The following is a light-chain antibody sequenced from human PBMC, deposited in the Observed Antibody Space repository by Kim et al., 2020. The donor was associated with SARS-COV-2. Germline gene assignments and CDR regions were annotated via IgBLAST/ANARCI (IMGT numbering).Light chain of an antibody. CDR3: QQYNNWPPLT. Sequence: VAPGETATLSWRASQSVSSNLAWYQQKPGQAPWLLIYGASTRATGIPAMFSGSGSGTEFTLTISSLQSEDLAVYVCQQYNNWPPLTFGGGTKVEIK. CDR2: GAS. CDR1: QSVSSN. J-gene: IGKJ4*01. V-gene: IGKV3-15*01.